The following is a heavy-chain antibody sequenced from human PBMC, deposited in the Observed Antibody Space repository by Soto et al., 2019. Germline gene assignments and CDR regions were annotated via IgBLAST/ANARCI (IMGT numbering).Heavy chain of an antibody. D-gene: IGHD3-22*01. V-gene: IGHV3-23*01. CDR3: ARVYDSSGYYFSAFDI. J-gene: IGHJ3*02. Sequence: GGSLRLSCAASGFTFSSYAMSWVRQAPGKGLEWVSAISGSGGSTYYADSVKGRFTISRDNSKNTLYLQMNSLRAEDTAVYYCARVYDSSGYYFSAFDIWGQGTMLTVS. CDR2: ISGSGGST. CDR1: GFTFSSYA.